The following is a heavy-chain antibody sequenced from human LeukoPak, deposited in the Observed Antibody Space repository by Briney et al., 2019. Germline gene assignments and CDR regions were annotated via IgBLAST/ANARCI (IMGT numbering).Heavy chain of an antibody. CDR3: ARDVASYGFDY. CDR2: IYSGGST. V-gene: IGHV3-53*01. Sequence: GGSLRLSCAASGFTVSSNYMSWVRQAPGKGLEWVSVIYSGGSTYYADSVKGRFTISRDNSKNTLYLQMNSLRAEDTAVYYCARDVASYGFDYRGQGTLVTVSS. D-gene: IGHD5-18*01. J-gene: IGHJ4*02. CDR1: GFTVSSNY.